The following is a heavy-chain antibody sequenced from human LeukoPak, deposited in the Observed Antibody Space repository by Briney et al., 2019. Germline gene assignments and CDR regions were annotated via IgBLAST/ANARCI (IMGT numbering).Heavy chain of an antibody. CDR2: IFYTGSP. D-gene: IGHD3-10*01. J-gene: IGHJ5*02. CDR3: ARSEGVYYGSGSSGSYYPHWFDP. CDR1: GGSISPYY. V-gene: IGHV4-59*01. Sequence: SETLSLACTLYGGSISPYYWSWVRQPPGKGLEWIGYIFYTGSPKYNPSLTSRVSISVDTSKNQFSLKLSSVTAADSAMYYCARSEGVYYGSGSSGSYYPHWFDPWGQGTRVTVSS.